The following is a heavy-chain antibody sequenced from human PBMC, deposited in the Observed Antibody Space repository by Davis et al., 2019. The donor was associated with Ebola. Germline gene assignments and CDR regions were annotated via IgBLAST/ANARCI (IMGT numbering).Heavy chain of an antibody. V-gene: IGHV1-18*01. J-gene: IGHJ3*02. Sequence: ASVKVSCKASGYTFTSYGISWVRQAPGQGLEWMGWISAYNGNTNYAQKLQGRVTMTTDTSTSTVYMELSSLRSEDTAVYYCARSRELRWEPRTRDCAFDIWGQGTMVTVSS. D-gene: IGHD1-26*01. CDR1: GYTFTSYG. CDR2: ISAYNGNT. CDR3: ARSRELRWEPRTRDCAFDI.